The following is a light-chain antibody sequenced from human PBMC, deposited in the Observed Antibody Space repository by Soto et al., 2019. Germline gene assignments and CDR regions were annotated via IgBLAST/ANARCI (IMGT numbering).Light chain of an antibody. Sequence: EIVMTQSPATLSVSPGERATLSCRASQSVSSNLAWYQQKPGQAPRLLIYGASTRATGIPARFSGSGSGTEFTLTISSLQSEDFAVYYCHQYNNWPPYTFGQGTTLEIK. J-gene: IGKJ2*01. V-gene: IGKV3-15*01. CDR1: QSVSSN. CDR3: HQYNNWPPYT. CDR2: GAS.